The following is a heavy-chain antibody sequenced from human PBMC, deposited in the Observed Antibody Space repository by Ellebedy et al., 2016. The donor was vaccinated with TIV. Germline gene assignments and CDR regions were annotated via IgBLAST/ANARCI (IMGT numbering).Heavy chain of an antibody. CDR1: GFTFSSYG. CDR3: AKDLEFIAAYYYYGMDV. Sequence: GGSLRLSCAASGFTFSSYGMHWVRQAPGKGLEWVAVISYDGSNKYYADSVKGRFTISRDNSKNTLYLQMNSLRAEDTAVYYCAKDLEFIAAYYYYGMDVWGQGTTVTVSS. V-gene: IGHV3-30*18. CDR2: ISYDGSNK. J-gene: IGHJ6*02. D-gene: IGHD6-25*01.